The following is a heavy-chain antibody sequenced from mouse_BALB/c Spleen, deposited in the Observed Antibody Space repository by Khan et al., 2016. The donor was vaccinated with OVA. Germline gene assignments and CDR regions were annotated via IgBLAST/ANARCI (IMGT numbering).Heavy chain of an antibody. V-gene: IGHV3-2*02. CDR3: ARIYGGDFDY. D-gene: IGHD1-1*01. J-gene: IGHJ2*01. Sequence: EVQLQESGPGLVKPSQSLSLTCTVTGYSITSDYAWNWIRQFPGNKLEWMGYISYSGNTKYNPSLKSRISITRDTSKNHFFLQLNSVTAEDTTTYYCARIYGGDFDYWGQGTTLTVSS. CDR2: ISYSGNT. CDR1: GYSITSDYA.